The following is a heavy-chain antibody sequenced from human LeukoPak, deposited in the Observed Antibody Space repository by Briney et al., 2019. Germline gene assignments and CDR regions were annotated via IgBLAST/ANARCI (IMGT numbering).Heavy chain of an antibody. J-gene: IGHJ6*04. CDR1: GFTFSSYS. V-gene: IGHV3-21*01. D-gene: IGHD2-8*01. CDR3: ARVPEWSHYGMDV. CDR2: ISSSSSYI. Sequence: GGSLRLSCAASGFTFSSYSMNWVRQAPGKGLEWVSSISSSSSYIYYADSVKGRFTISRDNAKNSLYLQMNSLRAEDTAVYYCARVPEWSHYGMDVWGKGTTVTVSS.